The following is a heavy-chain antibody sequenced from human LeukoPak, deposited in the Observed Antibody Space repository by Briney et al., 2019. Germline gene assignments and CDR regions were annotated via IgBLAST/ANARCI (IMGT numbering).Heavy chain of an antibody. J-gene: IGHJ6*03. V-gene: IGHV4-39*07. Sequence: SETLSLTCTVSGGSISSSSYYWGWIRQPPGKGLEWIGSIYYSGSTNYNPSLKSRVTISVDTSKNQFSLKLSSVTAADTAVYYCASSGFRYYYYMDVWGKGTTVTVSS. D-gene: IGHD5-12*01. CDR1: GGSISSSSYY. CDR3: ASSGFRYYYYMDV. CDR2: IYYSGST.